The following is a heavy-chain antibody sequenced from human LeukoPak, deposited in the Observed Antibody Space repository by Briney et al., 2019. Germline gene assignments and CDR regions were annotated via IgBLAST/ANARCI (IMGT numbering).Heavy chain of an antibody. Sequence: PGGSLRLSCAASGFTFSSYEMNWVRQAPGKGLEWVSYISSSGSTIYYADSVKGRFTISRDNAKNSLFLQMNSLRAEDTAVYYCARVSGSGWHFDSWGQGTLVTVSS. CDR3: ARVSGSGWHFDS. CDR2: ISSSGSTI. CDR1: GFTFSSYE. V-gene: IGHV3-48*03. J-gene: IGHJ4*02. D-gene: IGHD6-19*01.